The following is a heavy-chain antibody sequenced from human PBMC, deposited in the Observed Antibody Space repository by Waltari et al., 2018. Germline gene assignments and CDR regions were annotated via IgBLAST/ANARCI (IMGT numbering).Heavy chain of an antibody. V-gene: IGHV1-69*12. D-gene: IGHD6-6*01. CDR1: GGTFSIYA. CDR2: VIPIFVPA. CDR3: ASPESLKLVPNFYYYYGMDV. Sequence: QVQLVQSGAEVKKPGSSVKVSCKASGGTFSIYAISWVRQAPEPGLEGMVGVIPIFVPANYGTKFKGSVTITADESPSTADMELSSLRSEDTAVYYCASPESLKLVPNFYYYYGMDVWGQGTTVTVSS. J-gene: IGHJ6*02.